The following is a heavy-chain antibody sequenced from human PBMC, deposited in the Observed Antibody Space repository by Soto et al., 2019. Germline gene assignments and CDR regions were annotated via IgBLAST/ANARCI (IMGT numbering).Heavy chain of an antibody. CDR1: GFTFSDYA. CDR2: ISSASSET. CDR3: ARVAY. V-gene: IGHV3-11*06. J-gene: IGHJ4*02. Sequence: PGGSLRLSCTGSGFTFSDYAISWSRQVPGKGLEWVASISSASSETWYADSVKGRFIISRDNAQNSLFLQMNTLRPEDSAIYYCARVAYWGPGTQVTVSS.